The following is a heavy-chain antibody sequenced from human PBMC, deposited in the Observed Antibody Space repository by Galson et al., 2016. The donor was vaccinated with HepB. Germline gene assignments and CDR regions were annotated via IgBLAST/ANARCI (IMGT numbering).Heavy chain of an antibody. D-gene: IGHD2-2*01. CDR3: AKRVSSSKYFDY. CDR1: GFTFSSHR. CDR2: IGSRGGVT. J-gene: IGHJ4*02. Sequence: SLRLSCAGSGFTFSSHRMNWVRQAPGKGLEWVSSIGSRGGVTYYADSVKGRFTVSRDNPKNTLYLQMNSLRADDTAVYYCAKRVSSSKYFDYWGQGTLVTVSS. V-gene: IGHV3-23*01.